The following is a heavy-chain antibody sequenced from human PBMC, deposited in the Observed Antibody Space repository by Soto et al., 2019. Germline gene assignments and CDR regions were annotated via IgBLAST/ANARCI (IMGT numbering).Heavy chain of an antibody. CDR1: EGKCIDLGYY. J-gene: IGHJ6*02. D-gene: IGHD3-3*01. CDR3: VRVNVLRFLEWPYSGMAF. CDR2: LYYGGST. V-gene: IGHV4-39*01. Sequence: SHRNSVSEGKCIDLGYYCGWKKQTPGKGLEWIGSLYYGGSTYYNPSLKSRVTISVDTSKNQFSLKLSSVTAADTAVYYCVRVNVLRFLEWPYSGMAFWGQGTTVTVSS.